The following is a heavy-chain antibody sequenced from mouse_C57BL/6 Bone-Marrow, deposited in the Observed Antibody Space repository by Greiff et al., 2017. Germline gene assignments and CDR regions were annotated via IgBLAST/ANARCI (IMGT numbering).Heavy chain of an antibody. J-gene: IGHJ4*01. D-gene: IGHD1-1*01. V-gene: IGHV5-6*01. CDR1: GFTFSSYG. CDR2: ISSGGSYT. Sequence: EVHLVESGGDLVKPGGSLKLSCAASGFTFSSYGMSWVRQTPDKRLEWVATISSGGSYTYYPDSVKGRITISRDNANNTMYLQMSSLKSEDTAMYYCARRIPQYYGSSYDDMDYWGQGTSVTVSS. CDR3: ARRIPQYYGSSYDDMDY.